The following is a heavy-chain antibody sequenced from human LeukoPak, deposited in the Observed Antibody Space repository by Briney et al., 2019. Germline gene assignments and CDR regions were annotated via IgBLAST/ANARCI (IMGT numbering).Heavy chain of an antibody. Sequence: PGGSLRLSCAASGFTFSNTWMNWVRQAPGKGLVWVSRIKSDGSSTTYADSVKGRFTISRDNAKNTLYLQMNSLRAEDTAVYYCARGQQLDLFNWFDPWGQGTLVTVSS. V-gene: IGHV3-74*01. D-gene: IGHD6-13*01. CDR1: GFTFSNTW. CDR3: ARGQQLDLFNWFDP. J-gene: IGHJ5*02. CDR2: IKSDGSST.